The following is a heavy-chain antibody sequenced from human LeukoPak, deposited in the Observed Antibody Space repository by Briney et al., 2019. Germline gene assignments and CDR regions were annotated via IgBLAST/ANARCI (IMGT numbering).Heavy chain of an antibody. CDR2: ISGSGDST. CDR3: ARQRSDWTYEN. V-gene: IGHV3-23*01. D-gene: IGHD1-7*01. J-gene: IGHJ4*02. CDR1: GFTFSSYA. Sequence: PGGPLRLSCAASGFTFSSYAMSWVRQAPGKGLEWVSAISGSGDSTYKADSVKGRFTISRDNSKNTVYLQMNSLRAEDTAVYYCARQRSDWTYENWGQGTLVTVSS.